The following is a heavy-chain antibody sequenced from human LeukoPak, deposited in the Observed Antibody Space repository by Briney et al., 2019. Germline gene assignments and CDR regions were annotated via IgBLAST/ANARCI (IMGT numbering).Heavy chain of an antibody. CDR2: IYYSGST. J-gene: IGHJ3*02. CDR1: GGSISSGGYY. Sequence: SQTLSLTCTVSGGSISSGGYYWSWIRQHPGKGLEWIGSIYYSGSTYYNPSLKSRVTISVDTSKNQFSLKLSSVTAADTAVYYCASGLYYDILTGPAFDIWGQGTMVTVSS. CDR3: ASGLYYDILTGPAFDI. D-gene: IGHD3-9*01. V-gene: IGHV4-31*03.